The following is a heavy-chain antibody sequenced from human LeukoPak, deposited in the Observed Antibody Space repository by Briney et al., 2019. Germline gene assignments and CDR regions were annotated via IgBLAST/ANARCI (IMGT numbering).Heavy chain of an antibody. D-gene: IGHD1-26*01. CDR2: IIPIFGTA. CDR3: ARDPGGVVGATKVHGWFDP. CDR1: GGTFSSYA. J-gene: IGHJ5*02. V-gene: IGHV1-69*05. Sequence: GASVKVSCKASGGTFSSYAISWVRQAPGQGLEWMGGIIPIFGTANYAQKFQGRVTITTDESTSTAYMELSSLRSEDTAVYYCARDPGGVVGATKVHGWFDPWGQGTLVTVSS.